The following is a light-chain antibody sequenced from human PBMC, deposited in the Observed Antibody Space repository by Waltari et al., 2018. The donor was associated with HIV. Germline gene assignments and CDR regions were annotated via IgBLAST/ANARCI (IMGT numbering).Light chain of an antibody. Sequence: SYELTQPPSVSVSPGQTARITCSGDALPKRFAYWYQQRSGRAPVLVIYEDSTRPSGIPERFSATNSGTVATLTISGAQVDDEADYYCYSIDGSGHYRVLGGGTKLTVL. CDR3: YSIDGSGHYRV. V-gene: IGLV3-10*01. CDR2: EDS. J-gene: IGLJ2*01. CDR1: ALPKRF.